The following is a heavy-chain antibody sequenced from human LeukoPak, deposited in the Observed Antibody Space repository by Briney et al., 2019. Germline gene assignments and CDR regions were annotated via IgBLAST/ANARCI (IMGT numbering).Heavy chain of an antibody. CDR2: ISGDGGST. V-gene: IGHV3-43*02. CDR1: GFIFA. D-gene: IGHD6-19*01. CDR3: ARESETSGWYDY. J-gene: IGHJ4*02. Sequence: GGSLRLSCAAPGFIFAIHWVRQAPGKGLEWVSLISGDGGSTFYADSVRGRFTISRDNTRKSLSLQMSRLRSEDTALYYCARESETSGWYDYWGQGTLVTVSS.